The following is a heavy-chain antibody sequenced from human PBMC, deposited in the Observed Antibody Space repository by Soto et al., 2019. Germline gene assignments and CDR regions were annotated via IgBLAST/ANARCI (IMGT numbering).Heavy chain of an antibody. CDR3: ASLAAAGLDAFDI. J-gene: IGHJ3*02. Sequence: SETLSLTCAISGGSISSGGYYWSWIRQQPGKGLEWIGYIYYSGSTYYNPSLKSRVTISVDTSKNQFSLKLSSVTAADTAVYYCASLAAAGLDAFDIWGQGTMVTVSS. D-gene: IGHD6-13*01. CDR2: IYYSGST. CDR1: GGSISSGGYY. V-gene: IGHV4-31*11.